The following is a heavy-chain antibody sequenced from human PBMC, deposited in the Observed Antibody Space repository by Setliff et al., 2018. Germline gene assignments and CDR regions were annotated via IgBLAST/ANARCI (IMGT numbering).Heavy chain of an antibody. Sequence: SETLSLTCTVSGGSISSSSYYWGWIRQSPGKGLEWIGEINHSGSTNYNPSLKSRVTMSVDTSKNQFSLRLTSVTAADMGVFYCARGRYCDHLWGSFRYNWFDPWGQGTLVTVSS. CDR2: INHSGST. D-gene: IGHD3-16*02. V-gene: IGHV4-39*07. J-gene: IGHJ5*02. CDR3: ARGRYCDHLWGSFRYNWFDP. CDR1: GGSISSSSYY.